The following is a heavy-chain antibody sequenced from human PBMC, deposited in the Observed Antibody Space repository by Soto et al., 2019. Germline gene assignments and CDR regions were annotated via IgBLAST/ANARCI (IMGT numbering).Heavy chain of an antibody. CDR2: IIPIFGTA. CDR3: AREDIVVVVAATTTHYYYGIDV. Sequence: ASVKVSCKASGGTFSSYAISWVRQAPGQGLEWVGGIIPIFGTANYARKFQGRATITADESTSTAYMELSSLRSEDTAVYYCAREDIVVVVAATTTHYYYGIDVWGQGTTVTVSS. J-gene: IGHJ6*02. CDR1: GGTFSSYA. D-gene: IGHD2-15*01. V-gene: IGHV1-69*13.